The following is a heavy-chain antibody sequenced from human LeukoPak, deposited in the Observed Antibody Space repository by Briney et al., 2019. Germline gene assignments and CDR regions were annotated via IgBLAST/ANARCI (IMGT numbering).Heavy chain of an antibody. J-gene: IGHJ1*01. D-gene: IGHD3-10*01. CDR3: AKNAIVKPRGSQYFQH. CDR2: ISGSGGST. V-gene: IGHV3-23*01. CDR1: GFTFSSYA. Sequence: PGGSLRLSCAASGFTFSSYAMSWVRQAPGKGLEWVSAISGSGGSTYYADSVKGRFTISRDNSKNTLYLQMNSLRAEDTAVYYCAKNAIVKPRGSQYFQHWGQGTLVTVSS.